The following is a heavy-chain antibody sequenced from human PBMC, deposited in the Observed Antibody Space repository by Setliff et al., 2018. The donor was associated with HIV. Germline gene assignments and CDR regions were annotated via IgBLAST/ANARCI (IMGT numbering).Heavy chain of an antibody. Sequence: KPSETLSLTCAVYGGSFSGYYWSWIRQTPGKGLERIGEIDHSGGTKYNPSLKSRVTISLDTSKKQFSLKLSSVTAADTAVYYCARPSFGVGGGSMFDSWGQGIVVTVSS. V-gene: IGHV4-34*01. CDR2: IDHSGGT. CDR1: GGSFSGYY. CDR3: ARPSFGVGGGSMFDS. D-gene: IGHD3-3*01. J-gene: IGHJ4*02.